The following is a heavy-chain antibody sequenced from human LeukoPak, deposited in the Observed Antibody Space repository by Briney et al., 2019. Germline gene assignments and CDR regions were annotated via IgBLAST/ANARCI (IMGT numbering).Heavy chain of an antibody. Sequence: SETLSLTCAVSGYSISSGYYWGWIRQPPGKGREWIGSIYHSGSTYYNPSLKSRVTISVDTSKNQFSLKLSSVTAADTAVYDCAREGSSWYYAFDIWGQGTMVTVSS. V-gene: IGHV4-38-2*02. CDR3: AREGSSWYYAFDI. CDR2: IYHSGST. J-gene: IGHJ3*02. CDR1: GYSISSGYY. D-gene: IGHD6-13*01.